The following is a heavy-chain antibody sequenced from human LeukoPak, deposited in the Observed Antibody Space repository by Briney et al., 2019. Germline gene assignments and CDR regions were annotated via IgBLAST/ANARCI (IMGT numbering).Heavy chain of an antibody. CDR1: GGSISTYY. D-gene: IGHD6-13*01. CDR3: ARENSNSWYLDY. V-gene: IGHV4-59*01. J-gene: IGHJ4*02. Sequence: SETLSLTCTVSGGSISTYYWSWIRQPPGKGLEWIGYIYNSGSTNYNPSLKSRVTISVDTSKNQFSLKLSSVTAADTAVYYCARENSNSWYLDYWCQGTLVTVSS. CDR2: IYNSGST.